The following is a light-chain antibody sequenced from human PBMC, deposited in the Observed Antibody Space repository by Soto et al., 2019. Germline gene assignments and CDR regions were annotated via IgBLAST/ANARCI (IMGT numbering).Light chain of an antibody. Sequence: QLVLTQPRSVSGSPGQSVTISCTGTNSDVGGYNYVSWYQQHPGTAPKVVIYDVTKRPSGVPDRFSGSRSGNTASLTISGLQAEDEADYFCCSYTGTSTLVLFGGGTKLTVL. CDR2: DVT. CDR1: NSDVGGYNY. V-gene: IGLV2-11*01. CDR3: CSYTGTSTLVL. J-gene: IGLJ2*01.